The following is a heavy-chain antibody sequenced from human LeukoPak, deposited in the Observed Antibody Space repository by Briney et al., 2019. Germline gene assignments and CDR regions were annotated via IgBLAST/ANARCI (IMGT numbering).Heavy chain of an antibody. V-gene: IGHV3-74*01. CDR2: INTDGRAT. Sequence: PGGSLRLSCAASGFTFSNHWMHCVRQAPGKGLVCVSRINTDGRATDYADSVKGRFTISRDHAKNTLYLQMNSLRAEDTALYYCARGVGGHCGDDCYIDFWGQGTLVTVSS. D-gene: IGHD2-21*02. J-gene: IGHJ4*02. CDR1: GFTFSNHW. CDR3: ARGVGGHCGDDCYIDF.